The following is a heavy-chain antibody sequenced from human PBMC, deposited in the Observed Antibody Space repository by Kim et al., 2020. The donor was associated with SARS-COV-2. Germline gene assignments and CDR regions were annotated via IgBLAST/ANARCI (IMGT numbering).Heavy chain of an antibody. CDR2: IHYTGST. CDR1: TGSSSSYY. J-gene: IGHJ4*02. V-gene: IGHV4-59*01. Sequence: SETLSLTCTVSTGSSSSYYWAWIRQPPGKGLEWIGSIHYTGSTTYNPSLDSRVTISMDTSQNELSLKLISVTAADTALYYCARAVGTGDRGRDFFDNWAQGTLVTVSS. D-gene: IGHD7-27*01. CDR3: ARAVGTGDRGRDFFDN.